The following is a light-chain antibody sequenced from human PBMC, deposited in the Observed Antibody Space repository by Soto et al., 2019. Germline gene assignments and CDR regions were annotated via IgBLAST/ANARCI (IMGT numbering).Light chain of an antibody. J-gene: IGKJ3*01. CDR2: GAS. Sequence: EIVLTQSPATLSLSPGERATLSCRASQSISSNYMVWYQQKAGQAPRLLIHGASRRATGIPDRFTGSGSGTDFTLTISRLEPEDFAVYYCQHFGTSPPFTFGPGTKVDI. CDR3: QHFGTSPPFT. V-gene: IGKV3-20*01. CDR1: QSISSNY.